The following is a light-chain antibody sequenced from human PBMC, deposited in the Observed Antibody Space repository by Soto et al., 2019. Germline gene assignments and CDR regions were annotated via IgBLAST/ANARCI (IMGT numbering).Light chain of an antibody. J-gene: IGKJ5*01. V-gene: IGKV3-15*01. CDR2: GAS. Sequence: EIVMTQSPATLSVSPGERVTLSCRSSQSVTSNLAWYQQKPGQAPRLLIYGASTRATGIPARFSGSGSGTEFTLTISSLEPEDFAVYYCQQRRSWQVTFGQGTRLEIK. CDR1: QSVTSN. CDR3: QQRRSWQVT.